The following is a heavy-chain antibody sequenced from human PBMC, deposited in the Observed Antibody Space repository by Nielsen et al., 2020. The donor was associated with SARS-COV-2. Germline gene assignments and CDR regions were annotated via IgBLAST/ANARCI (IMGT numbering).Heavy chain of an antibody. CDR3: ANLGYCSSTSCYWDYYYGMDV. CDR2: IKQDGSEK. V-gene: IGHV3-7*01. Sequence: GESLKISCAASGFTFSSYWMSWVRQAPGKGLEWVANIKQDGSEKYYADSVKGRFTISRDNSKNTLYLQMNSLRAEDTAVYYCANLGYCSSTSCYWDYYYGMDVWGQGTTVTVSS. J-gene: IGHJ6*02. D-gene: IGHD2-2*01. CDR1: GFTFSSYW.